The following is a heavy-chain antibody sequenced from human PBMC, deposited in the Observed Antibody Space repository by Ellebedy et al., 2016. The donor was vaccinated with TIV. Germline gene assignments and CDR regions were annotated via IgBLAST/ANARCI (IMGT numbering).Heavy chain of an antibody. CDR1: GFTFSAFA. Sequence: GESLKISCEASGFTFSAFAMGWVRQTPGKGLEWVSGMHGSGRGISYSESVKGRFIISRDNAKNSLYLQMNSLRAEDTAVYYCARDRFSSDYWFDPWGQGTLVTVSS. D-gene: IGHD2-21*02. J-gene: IGHJ5*02. CDR2: MHGSGRGI. CDR3: ARDRFSSDYWFDP. V-gene: IGHV3-23*01.